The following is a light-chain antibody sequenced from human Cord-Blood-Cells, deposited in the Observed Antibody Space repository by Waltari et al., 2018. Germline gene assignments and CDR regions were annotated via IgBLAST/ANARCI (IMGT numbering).Light chain of an antibody. J-gene: IGKJ1*01. CDR3: QQYNNWPRT. V-gene: IGKV3-15*01. CDR1: QSVSSN. Sequence: EIVMTQSAATLSVSPGERATLSCRASQSVSSNLAWYQQKPGQAPRLLIYGASTRATGIPARFSGSGSGTEFTLTISSLQSEDFAVYYCQQYNNWPRTFGQGP. CDR2: GAS.